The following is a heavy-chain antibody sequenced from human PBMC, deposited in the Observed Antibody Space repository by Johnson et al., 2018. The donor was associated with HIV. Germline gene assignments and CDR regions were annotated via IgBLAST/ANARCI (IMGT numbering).Heavy chain of an antibody. V-gene: IGHV3-30*02. Sequence: QVQLEESGGGVVQPGGSLRLSCSASGFTFSTFGMHWVRQAPGKGLEWVAFIRYDGSNKYSADSVKGRFSISRNNSRDTLYLQMNSLRAEDTAVYYCARVGANFDAFDIWGQGTMVTVSS. J-gene: IGHJ3*02. CDR1: GFTFSTFG. D-gene: IGHD4/OR15-4a*01. CDR3: ARVGANFDAFDI. CDR2: IRYDGSNK.